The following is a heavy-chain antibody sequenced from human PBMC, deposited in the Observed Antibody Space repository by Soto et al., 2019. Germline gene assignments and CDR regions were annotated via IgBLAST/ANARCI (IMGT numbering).Heavy chain of an antibody. CDR3: ARTYCTTTSCQAHGMDV. D-gene: IGHD2-2*01. CDR1: DGSVNSGSYY. Sequence: QVQLQESGPGLVKPSETLSLTCTVSDGSVNSGSYYWTWIRQPPGKGLEWIGYLYYNTNTNYNPSLKSRVTISVDTSKNQFSLKLSSVTAADTAVYYCARTYCTTTSCQAHGMDVWGQGTTVTVSS. V-gene: IGHV4-61*01. CDR2: LYYNTNT. J-gene: IGHJ6*02.